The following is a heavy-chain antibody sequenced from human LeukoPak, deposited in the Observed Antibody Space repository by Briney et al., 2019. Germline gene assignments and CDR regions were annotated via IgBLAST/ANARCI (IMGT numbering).Heavy chain of an antibody. CDR1: GYSISNGYY. CDR3: ARGAADRNTYYYYIDV. Sequence: SETLSLTCTVSGYSISNGYYWNWIRQSPGGGLEWIGEINHTGTTNYNPSLKSRFTISVDTSKNQFSLKLSSVTAADTAVYYCARGAADRNTYYYYIDVWGKGTTVTVSS. D-gene: IGHD1-14*01. CDR2: INHTGTT. J-gene: IGHJ6*03. V-gene: IGHV4-34*01.